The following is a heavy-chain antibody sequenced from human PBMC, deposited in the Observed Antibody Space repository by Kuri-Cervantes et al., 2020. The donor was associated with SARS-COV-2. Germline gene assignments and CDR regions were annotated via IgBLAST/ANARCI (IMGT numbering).Heavy chain of an antibody. D-gene: IGHD2-2*01. CDR2: ISWNSGSI. Sequence: GGSLRLSCAASGFTFADYAMHWVRQAPGKGLEWVSGISWNSGSIGYADSVKGRFTISRDNAKNSLYLEMNSPRAEDTAVYYCARDGGYCTLATCYSYWYFDLWGRGTLVTVSS. V-gene: IGHV3-9*01. CDR3: ARDGGYCTLATCYSYWYFDL. J-gene: IGHJ2*01. CDR1: GFTFADYA.